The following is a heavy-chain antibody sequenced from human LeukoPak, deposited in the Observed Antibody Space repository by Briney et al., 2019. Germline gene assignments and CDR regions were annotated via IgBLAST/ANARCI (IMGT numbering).Heavy chain of an antibody. J-gene: IGHJ4*02. CDR3: ARGLDTAMALDY. CDR2: VFYTEST. CDR1: GGSIRTRTYY. Sequence: SETLSLTCNVSGGSIRTRTYYWAWIRQPPGRELEWIGTVFYTESTYYHPSLKSRLTISVDTSNNQFSLKLSSVTAADTAVYYCARGLDTAMALDYWGQGTLVTVSS. V-gene: IGHV4-39*07. D-gene: IGHD5-18*01.